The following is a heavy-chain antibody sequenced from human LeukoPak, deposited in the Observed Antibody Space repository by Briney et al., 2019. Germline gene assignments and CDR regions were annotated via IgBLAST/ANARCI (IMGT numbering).Heavy chain of an antibody. V-gene: IGHV3-23*01. D-gene: IGHD1-26*01. J-gene: IGHJ3*02. CDR3: AKPPYSGSDHAFDI. Sequence: SGGSLRLSCAASGFTFSSYAMSWVRQAPGKGLEWVSAISGSGGSTYYADSVKGRFPISRDNSKNTLYLQMNSLRAEDTAVYYCAKPPYSGSDHAFDIWGQGTMVTVSS. CDR2: ISGSGGST. CDR1: GFTFSSYA.